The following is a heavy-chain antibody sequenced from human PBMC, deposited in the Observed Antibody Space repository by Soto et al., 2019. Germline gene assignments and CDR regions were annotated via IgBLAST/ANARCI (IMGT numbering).Heavy chain of an antibody. Sequence: NPSETLSLTCAVYGGSFSGYYWSWIRQPPGKGLEWIGEINHSGSTNYNPSLKSRVTISVDTSKNQFSLKLNSVTAADTAVYYCARSYYDILTGRQVRYFDYWGQGTLVTVSS. CDR3: ARSYYDILTGRQVRYFDY. D-gene: IGHD3-9*01. J-gene: IGHJ4*02. CDR1: GGSFSGYY. CDR2: INHSGST. V-gene: IGHV4-34*01.